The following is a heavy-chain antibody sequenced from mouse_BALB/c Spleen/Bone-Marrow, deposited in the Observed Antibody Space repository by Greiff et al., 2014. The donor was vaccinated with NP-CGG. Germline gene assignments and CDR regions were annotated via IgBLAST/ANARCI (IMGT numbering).Heavy chain of an antibody. V-gene: IGHV14-3*02. CDR2: IDPANGNT. D-gene: IGHD1-1*01. J-gene: IGHJ4*01. Sequence: EVQLQQSGAELVKPGASVKLSCTASGFNIKDTYMHWVKQRPEQGLEWIGRIDPANGNTKNDPKFQGKATITADTSSNTAYLQLSSLTSEDTAVYYCARYYYGSSYAMDYWGQGTSVTVSS. CDR3: ARYYYGSSYAMDY. CDR1: GFNIKDTY.